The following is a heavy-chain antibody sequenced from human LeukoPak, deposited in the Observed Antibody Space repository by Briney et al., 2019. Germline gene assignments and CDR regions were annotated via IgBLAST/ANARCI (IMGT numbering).Heavy chain of an antibody. V-gene: IGHV3-30*18. CDR2: ISYDGSNK. CDR3: AKGAVGATMIPTFDY. D-gene: IGHD1-26*01. Sequence: GGSLRLSCAASGFTFSSYGMHWVRQAPGKGLEWVAVISYDGSNKYYADSVKGRFTISRDNSKNTLYLQMNSLRAEDTAVYYCAKGAVGATMIPTFDYWGQGTLVTVSS. J-gene: IGHJ4*02. CDR1: GFTFSSYG.